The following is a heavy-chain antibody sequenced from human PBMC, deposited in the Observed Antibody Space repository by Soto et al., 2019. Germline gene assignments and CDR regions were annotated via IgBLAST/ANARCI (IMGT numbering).Heavy chain of an antibody. CDR3: ASRNSSGYSPTGI. D-gene: IGHD3-22*01. V-gene: IGHV1-46*03. Sequence: ASVKVSCKASGYTFTSYYMHWVRQAPGQGLEWMGIINPSGGSTSYAQKFQGRVTMTRDTSTSTVYMELSSLRSEDTAVYYCASRNSSGYSPTGIWGQGTLVTVSS. J-gene: IGHJ4*02. CDR1: GYTFTSYY. CDR2: INPSGGST.